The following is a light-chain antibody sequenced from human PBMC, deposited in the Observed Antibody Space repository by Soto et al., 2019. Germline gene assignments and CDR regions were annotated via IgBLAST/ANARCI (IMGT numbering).Light chain of an antibody. CDR1: QILLHSDGKTY. V-gene: IGKV2D-29*01. J-gene: IGKJ1*01. Sequence: DIVMTQTPLSLSVTPGQPASISCKSSQILLHSDGKTYFYWYQQKPGQPPQLLIYDVSNRFSGVPDRFSGSGSGTDFTLRISRVEAEDVGVYYCMQSIQLPRTFGQGTKVEIK. CDR2: DVS. CDR3: MQSIQLPRT.